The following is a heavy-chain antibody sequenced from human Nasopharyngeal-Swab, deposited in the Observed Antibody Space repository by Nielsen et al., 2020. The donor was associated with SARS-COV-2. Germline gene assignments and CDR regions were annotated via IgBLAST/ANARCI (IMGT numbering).Heavy chain of an antibody. J-gene: IGHJ4*02. CDR3: VRIRSGVIGTVGAD. CDR2: IRGDGSDP. Sequence: GVALQISCAGTGFIFSNYWMYSVRLAPGKGLAWVSRIRGDGSDPTYADSVKGRFTISKDNAKNTMYLQMNILSADDTAMYFCVRIRSGVIGTVGADWGQGTLVTVSS. CDR1: GFIFSNYW. V-gene: IGHV3-74*01. D-gene: IGHD2/OR15-2a*01.